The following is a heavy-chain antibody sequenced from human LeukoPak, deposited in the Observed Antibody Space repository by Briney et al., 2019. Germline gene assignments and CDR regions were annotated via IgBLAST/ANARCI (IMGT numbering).Heavy chain of an antibody. J-gene: IGHJ5*02. V-gene: IGHV4-34*01. CDR2: INHSGST. CDR3: ARQIYPGSGSPWFDP. Sequence: PSETLSLTCAVYGGSFSGYYWSWIRQPPGKGLEWIGEINHSGSTNYNPSLKSRVTISVDTSKNQFSLKLSSVTAADTAVYYCARQIYPGSGSPWFDPWGQGTLVTVSS. CDR1: GGSFSGYY. D-gene: IGHD3-10*01.